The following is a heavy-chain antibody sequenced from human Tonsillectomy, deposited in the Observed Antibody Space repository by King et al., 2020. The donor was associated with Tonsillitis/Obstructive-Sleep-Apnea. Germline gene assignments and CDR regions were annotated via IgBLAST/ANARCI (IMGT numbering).Heavy chain of an antibody. CDR2: IDWDDDK. CDR1: GFSLSTSGMC. J-gene: IGHJ4*02. D-gene: IGHD4-23*01. Sequence: TLQESGPTLVKPPQTLTLTCTFSGFSLSTSGMCVSWIRQPPGKALEWLARIDWDDDKYYSTSLKTRLTISKDTSKNQVVLTMPNMDPVDTSTYYCARTPLGGGNSNYFDYWGQGTLVTVSS. V-gene: IGHV2-70*11. CDR3: ARTPLGGGNSNYFDY.